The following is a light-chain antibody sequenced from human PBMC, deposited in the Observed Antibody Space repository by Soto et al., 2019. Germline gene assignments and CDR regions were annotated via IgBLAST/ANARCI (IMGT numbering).Light chain of an antibody. Sequence: EIVMTQSPATLSVSPGERATLSCRASQSVNSNLAWYQQKPGQAPRLLISGASTRATGIPARFSGSGSATESTRTISCLTSEDFAVYYCQQYNNWSTFGQGTKVDMK. V-gene: IGKV3-15*01. J-gene: IGKJ1*01. CDR2: GAS. CDR1: QSVNSN. CDR3: QQYNNWST.